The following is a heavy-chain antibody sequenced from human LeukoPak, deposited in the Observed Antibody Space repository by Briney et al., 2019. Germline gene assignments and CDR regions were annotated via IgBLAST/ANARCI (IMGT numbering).Heavy chain of an antibody. J-gene: IGHJ4*02. Sequence: PSETLSLTCAVYGGSFSGYYWSWIRQPPGKGLEWIGEINHSGSTNYNPSLKSRVTISVDTSKNQFSLKLSSVTAADTVVYYCARGDATYYYDSSGYSGYWGQGTLVTVSS. V-gene: IGHV4-34*01. CDR2: INHSGST. D-gene: IGHD3-22*01. CDR3: ARGDATYYYDSSGYSGY. CDR1: GGSFSGYY.